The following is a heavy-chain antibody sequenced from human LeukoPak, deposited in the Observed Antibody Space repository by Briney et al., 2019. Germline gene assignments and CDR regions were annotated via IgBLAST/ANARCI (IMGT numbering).Heavy chain of an antibody. CDR2: IYHSGST. V-gene: IGHV4-38-2*02. Sequence: SETLSLTCTVSGYSISSGYYWGWIRQPPGKGLEWIGSIYHSGSTYYNPSLKSRVTISVDTSKNQFSLKLSSVTAADTAAYYCARGGGDYYDFWSGYYYYMDVWGKGTTVTVSS. CDR1: GYSISSGYY. J-gene: IGHJ6*03. D-gene: IGHD3-3*01. CDR3: ARGGGDYYDFWSGYYYYMDV.